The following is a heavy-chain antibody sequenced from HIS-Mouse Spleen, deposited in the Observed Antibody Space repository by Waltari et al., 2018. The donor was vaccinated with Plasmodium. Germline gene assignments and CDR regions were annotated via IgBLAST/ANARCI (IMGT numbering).Heavy chain of an antibody. Sequence: QVQLQESGPGLVKPSETLSLTCTVSGYSISSGYYWGWIRQPPGKGLEWIGVIYQSGSTYYNPSLKGRVTISVDTSKNQFSLKLSSGTAADTAVYYCARVVGGGTGRHAFDIWGQGTMVTVSS. D-gene: IGHD1-1*01. CDR3: ARVVGGGTGRHAFDI. CDR1: GYSISSGYY. V-gene: IGHV4-38-2*02. J-gene: IGHJ3*02. CDR2: IYQSGST.